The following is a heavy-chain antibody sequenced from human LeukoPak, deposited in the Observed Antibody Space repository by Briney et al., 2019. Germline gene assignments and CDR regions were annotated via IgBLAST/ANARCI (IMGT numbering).Heavy chain of an antibody. J-gene: IGHJ4*02. D-gene: IGHD5-24*01. CDR2: IYYSGTT. CDR1: GGSISSYY. Sequence: SETLSLTCTVSGGSISSYYWSWIRQPPGKGLEWIGYIYYSGTTNYNPSLNSRVTISVDTSKSQFSLKLSSVTAADTAVYYCARSDGYSHFDYWGQGTLVTVSS. V-gene: IGHV4-59*01. CDR3: ARSDGYSHFDY.